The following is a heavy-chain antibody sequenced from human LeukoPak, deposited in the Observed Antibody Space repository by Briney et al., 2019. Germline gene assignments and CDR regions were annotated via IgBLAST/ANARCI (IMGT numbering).Heavy chain of an antibody. V-gene: IGHV3-23*01. Sequence: GGSLRLSCAASGFTFSSYGMSWVRQAPGKGLEWVSAISGSGGSTYYADSVKGRFTISRDNSKNTLYLQMNSLRAEDTAVYYCAKDKGRIQYDYVWGSYRSVLDYWGQGTLVTVSS. CDR1: GFTFSSYG. CDR2: ISGSGGST. J-gene: IGHJ4*02. CDR3: AKDKGRIQYDYVWGSYRSVLDY. D-gene: IGHD3-16*02.